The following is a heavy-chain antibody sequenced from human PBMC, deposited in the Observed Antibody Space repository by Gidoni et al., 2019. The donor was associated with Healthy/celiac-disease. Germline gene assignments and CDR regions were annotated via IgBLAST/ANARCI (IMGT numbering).Heavy chain of an antibody. J-gene: IGHJ6*02. V-gene: IGHV4-39*01. D-gene: IGHD2-8*01. CDR1: GGSISSSSDY. Sequence: QLQLQESGPGLVKPSETLSLTCTVSGGSISSSSDYWGWIRQPPGKGLEWIGSIYYSGSTYYNPSLKSRVTISVDTSKNQFSLKLSSVTAADTAVYYCAIHSPDPVLMVYEWVYYYGMDVWGQGTTVTVSS. CDR2: IYYSGST. CDR3: AIHSPDPVLMVYEWVYYYGMDV.